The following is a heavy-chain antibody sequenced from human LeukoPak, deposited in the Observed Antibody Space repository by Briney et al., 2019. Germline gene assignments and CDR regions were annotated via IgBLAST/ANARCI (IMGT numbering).Heavy chain of an antibody. D-gene: IGHD2-2*01. CDR1: GFTFRSYG. V-gene: IGHV3-30*02. J-gene: IGHJ4*02. CDR2: IRYDGSNK. CDR3: AKDEVVPAVSDY. Sequence: GGSLSLSCAASGFTFRSYGMHWVRQAPGKGLEWVAFIRYDGSNKYYADSVKGRFTISRDNSKNTLYLQMNSLRAEDTAVYYCAKDEVVPAVSDYWGQGTLVTVSS.